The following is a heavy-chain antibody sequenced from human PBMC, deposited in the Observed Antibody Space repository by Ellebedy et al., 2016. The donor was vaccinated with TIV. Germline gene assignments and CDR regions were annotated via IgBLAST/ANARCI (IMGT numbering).Heavy chain of an antibody. V-gene: IGHV4-34*01. Sequence: MPSETLSLTCAVYGGSFSGYYWSRIRQPPGKGLEWIGEINHSGSTNYNPSLKSRVTISVDTSKNQFSLKLSSVTAADTAVYYCARVKWANIPLYGMDVWGQGTTVTVSS. CDR2: INHSGST. CDR3: ARVKWANIPLYGMDV. D-gene: IGHD1-26*01. J-gene: IGHJ6*02. CDR1: GGSFSGYY.